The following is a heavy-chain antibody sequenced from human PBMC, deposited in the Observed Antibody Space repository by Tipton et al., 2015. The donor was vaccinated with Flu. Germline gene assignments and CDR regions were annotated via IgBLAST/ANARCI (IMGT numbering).Heavy chain of an antibody. J-gene: IGHJ4*02. CDR2: IFPSGTT. CDR1: SGSIRSTNYF. V-gene: IGHV4-39*01. CDR3: ARLSYYDVDLKNFYFDY. D-gene: IGHD3-10*02. Sequence: TLSLTCTVSSGSIRSTNYFCAWIRQPPGKRLELIGSIFPSGTTYYNPSLKSRVTISVDTSKSHFSLMLRSVPAADTAVYYCARLSYYDVDLKNFYFDYWGQGALVTVSS.